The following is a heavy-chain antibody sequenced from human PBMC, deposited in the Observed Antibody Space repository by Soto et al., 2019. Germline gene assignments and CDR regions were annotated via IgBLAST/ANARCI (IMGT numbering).Heavy chain of an antibody. Sequence: GGSLRLSCAASGFTFSRYWMSWVRQSPGKRVESVANIKQCGSEKFYVDSVKGRFTISRDNAKNSLYLEMNSLRVEDTAVYYCPRDVVVDGMEVGRQGTTVTVSS. CDR3: PRDVVVDGMEV. CDR2: IKQCGSEK. D-gene: IGHD2-15*01. V-gene: IGHV3-7*01. CDR1: GFTFSRYW. J-gene: IGHJ6*02.